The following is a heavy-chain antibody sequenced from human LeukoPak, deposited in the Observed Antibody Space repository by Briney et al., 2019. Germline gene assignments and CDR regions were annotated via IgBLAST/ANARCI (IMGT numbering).Heavy chain of an antibody. CDR1: GGSISGYY. Sequence: PSETLSLTCTVSGGSISGYYWTWIRQPPGKGLEWIGYIYYSGSTNYNPSLKSRVTISVDTSKNQFSLKLSSVTAADTVMYYCARDRITMVWGVPRDYYFDYWGQGTLVTVSS. V-gene: IGHV4-59*01. J-gene: IGHJ4*02. CDR3: ARDRITMVWGVPRDYYFDY. CDR2: IYYSGST. D-gene: IGHD3-10*01.